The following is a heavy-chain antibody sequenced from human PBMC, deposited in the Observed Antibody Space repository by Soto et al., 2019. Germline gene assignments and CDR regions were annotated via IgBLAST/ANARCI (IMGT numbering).Heavy chain of an antibody. CDR3: ARVTMVIRDSDHFGVDV. Sequence: WETLSLTCLVSGFPISSTYSWGWIRQPPGKGLEWIGSISHSGTTSYSPSLTSRVSISVDTSKNQVSLKLTSVTAADTAVYFCARVTMVIRDSDHFGVDVWGHGTTVTVSS. J-gene: IGHJ6*02. CDR1: GFPISSTYS. D-gene: IGHD4-17*01. CDR2: ISHSGTT. V-gene: IGHV4-38-2*02.